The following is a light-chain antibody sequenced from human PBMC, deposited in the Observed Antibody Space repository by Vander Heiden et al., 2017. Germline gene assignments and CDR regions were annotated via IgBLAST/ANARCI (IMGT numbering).Light chain of an antibody. Sequence: QSALTQPASVSGSPGPSITISCTGTSSDVGGYKYVSWYQQHPGKAPKVMIYEVSNRPSGVSNRFAGSKSGNTASLTISGLQAEEEADYYCMSYTSSSTWVFGGGTKLTVL. CDR2: EVS. CDR3: MSYTSSSTWV. CDR1: SSDVGGYKY. J-gene: IGLJ3*02. V-gene: IGLV2-14*01.